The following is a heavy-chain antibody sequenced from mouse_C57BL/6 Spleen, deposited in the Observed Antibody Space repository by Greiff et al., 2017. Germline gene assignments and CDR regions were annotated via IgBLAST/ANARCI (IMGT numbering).Heavy chain of an antibody. CDR3: AVGSSYGYFDV. Sequence: QVQLQQSGAELARPGASVKMSCKASGYTFTSYTMHWVKQRPGQGLEWIGYINPSSGYTKYNQKFKDKATLTADKSASTAYMQLSSLTSEDSAVDYCAVGSSYGYFDVWGTGTTVTVSS. D-gene: IGHD1-1*01. V-gene: IGHV1-4*01. CDR1: GYTFTSYT. J-gene: IGHJ1*03. CDR2: INPSSGYT.